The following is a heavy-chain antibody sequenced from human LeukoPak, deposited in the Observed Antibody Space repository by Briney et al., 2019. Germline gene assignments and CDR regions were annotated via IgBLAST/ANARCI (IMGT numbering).Heavy chain of an antibody. D-gene: IGHD5-18*01. J-gene: IGHJ4*02. CDR1: GFTVSLNF. Sequence: GSLRLSCAASGFTVSLNFMNWVRQAPGTGLEWVSIIHPDGVTHYSDSVKGRFTISRDKSNNILYLQMNGLRAEDTAVYSCAGGRGYIIDYWGQGTLVTVSS. CDR2: IHPDGVT. CDR3: AGGRGYIIDY. V-gene: IGHV3-53*01.